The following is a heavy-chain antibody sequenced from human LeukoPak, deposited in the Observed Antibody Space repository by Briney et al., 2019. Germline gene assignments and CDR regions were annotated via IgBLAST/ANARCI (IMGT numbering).Heavy chain of an antibody. J-gene: IGHJ4*02. CDR2: ISGSGGST. Sequence: GGSLRLSCAVSGFTFSSYAMSWVRQAPGKGLEWVSAISGSGGSTYYADSVKGRFTISRDNSKNTLYLQMNSLRAEDTAVYYCAKGTYYDFWSGYESHLDYWGQGTLVTVSS. V-gene: IGHV3-23*01. D-gene: IGHD3-3*01. CDR1: GFTFSSYA. CDR3: AKGTYYDFWSGYESHLDY.